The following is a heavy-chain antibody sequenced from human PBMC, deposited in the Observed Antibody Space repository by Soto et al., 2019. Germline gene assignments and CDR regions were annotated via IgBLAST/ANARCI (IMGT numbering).Heavy chain of an antibody. J-gene: IGHJ4*02. CDR1: GYTITIYY. D-gene: IGHD5-18*01. V-gene: IGHV1-46*01. Sequence: ASVKGSCKAAGYTITIYYMDWVRQDTGQGLEWMGIINPSGGSTSYAQKFQGRVTMTRDTSTSTVYMELSSLRSEDTAVYYCARGDVDTAMVDPFDYWGQGTLVTLSS. CDR2: INPSGGST. CDR3: ARGDVDTAMVDPFDY.